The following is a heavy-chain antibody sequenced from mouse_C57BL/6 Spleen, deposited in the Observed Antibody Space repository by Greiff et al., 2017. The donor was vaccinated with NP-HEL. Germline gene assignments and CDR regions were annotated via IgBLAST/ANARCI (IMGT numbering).Heavy chain of an antibody. V-gene: IGHV5-16*01. CDR1: GFTFSDYY. Sequence: EVKLVESEGGLVQPGSSMKLSCTASGFTFSDYYMAWVRQVPEKGLEWVANINYDGSSTYYLDSLKSRFIISRDNAKNILYLQMSSLKSEDTATYYCAREGFTTVVGGYFDYWGQGTTLTVSS. CDR3: AREGFTTVVGGYFDY. D-gene: IGHD1-1*01. J-gene: IGHJ2*01. CDR2: INYDGSST.